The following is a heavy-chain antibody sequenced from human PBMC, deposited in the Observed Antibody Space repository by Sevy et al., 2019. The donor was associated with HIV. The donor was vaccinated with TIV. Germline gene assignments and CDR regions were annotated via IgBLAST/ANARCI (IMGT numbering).Heavy chain of an antibody. J-gene: IGHJ6*02. CDR1: GFTFSSYG. D-gene: IGHD3-3*01. CDR2: IWYDGSNK. Sequence: GGSLRLSCAASGFTFSSYGMHWVRQAPGKGLEWVAVIWYDGSNKYYADSVKGRFTISRDNSKNTLYLQMNSLRAEDTAVDYCARGFWSGYSYYYGMDVWGQGTTVTVSS. V-gene: IGHV3-33*01. CDR3: ARGFWSGYSYYYGMDV.